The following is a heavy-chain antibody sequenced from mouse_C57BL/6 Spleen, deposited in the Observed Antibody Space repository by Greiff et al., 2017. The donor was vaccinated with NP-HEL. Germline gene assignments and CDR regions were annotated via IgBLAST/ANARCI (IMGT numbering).Heavy chain of an antibody. D-gene: IGHD1-1*01. J-gene: IGHJ2*01. CDR3: AKNEGSTYYFDY. CDR1: GFSLTSYG. V-gene: IGHV2-5*01. CDR2: IWRGGST. Sequence: VKLMESGPGLVQPSQSLSITCTVSGFSLTSYGVHWVRQSPGKGLEWLGVIWRGGSTDYNAAFMSRLSITKDNSKSQVFFKMNSLQADDTAIYYCAKNEGSTYYFDYWGQGTTLTVSS.